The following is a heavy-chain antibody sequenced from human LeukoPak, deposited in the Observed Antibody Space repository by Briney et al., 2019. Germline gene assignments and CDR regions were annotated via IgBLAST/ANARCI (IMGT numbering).Heavy chain of an antibody. D-gene: IGHD4-17*01. Sequence: GGSLRLSCAASGFTFSNYAMSWVRQAPGKGLEWVSGISGSGGSTNYADSVKGRFTISRDNSKNTLYLQMNSLRAEDTAVYYCARDDYGDYRYWGQGTLVTVSS. V-gene: IGHV3-23*01. CDR3: ARDDYGDYRY. CDR1: GFTFSNYA. J-gene: IGHJ4*02. CDR2: ISGSGGST.